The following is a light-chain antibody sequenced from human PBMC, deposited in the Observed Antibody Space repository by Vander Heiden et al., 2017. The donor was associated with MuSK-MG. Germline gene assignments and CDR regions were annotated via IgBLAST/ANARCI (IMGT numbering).Light chain of an antibody. Sequence: SYELTQPPSVSVYPGQTARITCSGDALAKKYAYWYQQKYGQDPVRGSEFDSKRPSGIPERFSGSSAGTTATLTTSGAQVEDEAYYYGYSTDSSGNHRVLGGGTK. CDR1: ALAKKY. J-gene: IGLJ3*02. CDR3: YSTDSSGNHRV. CDR2: FDS. V-gene: IGLV3-10*01.